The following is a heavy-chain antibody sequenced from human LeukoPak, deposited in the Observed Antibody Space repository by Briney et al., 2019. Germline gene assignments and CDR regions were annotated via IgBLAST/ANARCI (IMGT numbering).Heavy chain of an antibody. J-gene: IGHJ4*02. Sequence: GGSLRLSCAPSGFTFDDYGMSWVRQAPGKGLEWVSGINWNGGSTGYADSVKGRFTISRDNAKNSLYLQMNSLRAEDTALYYCARDTDSGSYGGGFPLWGQGTLVTVSS. V-gene: IGHV3-20*04. CDR1: GFTFDDYG. CDR2: INWNGGST. CDR3: ARDTDSGSYGGGFPL. D-gene: IGHD1-26*01.